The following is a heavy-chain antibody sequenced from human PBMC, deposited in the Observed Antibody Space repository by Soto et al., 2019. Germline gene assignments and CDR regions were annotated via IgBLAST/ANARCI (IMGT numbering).Heavy chain of an antibody. V-gene: IGHV4-30-4*01. J-gene: IGHJ4*02. Sequence: PSETLSLTCTVSGGSISSGDYYWSWIRQPPGKGLGWIGYIYYSGSTYYNPSLKSRVTISVDTSKNQFSLKLSSVTAADTAVYYCAREQYYYDSSATEIDYWGQGTLVTVSS. CDR1: GGSISSGDYY. CDR3: AREQYYYDSSATEIDY. D-gene: IGHD3-22*01. CDR2: IYYSGST.